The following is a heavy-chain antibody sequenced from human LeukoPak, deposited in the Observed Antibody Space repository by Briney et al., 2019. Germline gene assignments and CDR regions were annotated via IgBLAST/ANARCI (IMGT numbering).Heavy chain of an antibody. CDR3: ARGQYDILTGYYLQFDY. V-gene: IGHV4-39*07. CDR1: GGSIITSSYY. CDR2: IYYTGGT. Sequence: PSETLSLTCTVSGGSIITSSYYWGWIRQPPGKGLQWIGNIYYTGGTHYNPSLKSRVTIYVDTSKNQFSLKLSSVTAADTALYYCARGQYDILTGYYLQFDYWGQGTLVTVSS. J-gene: IGHJ4*02. D-gene: IGHD3-9*01.